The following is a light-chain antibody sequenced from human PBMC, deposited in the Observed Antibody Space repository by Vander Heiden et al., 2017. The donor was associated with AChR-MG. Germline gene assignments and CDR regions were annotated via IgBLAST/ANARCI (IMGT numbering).Light chain of an antibody. J-gene: IGLJ2*01. CDR1: NIGRES. CDR3: QVWDSRTDHVI. V-gene: IGLV3-21*03. CDR2: YDS. Sequence: SSVLTQPPSVSVPPGKTATITCGGNNIGRESVHWYQQMPGQAPVLVVYYDSDRPSGIPERFSGSNSGNTATLSISRVEAGDEADYYCQVWDSRTDHVIFGGGTRLTVL.